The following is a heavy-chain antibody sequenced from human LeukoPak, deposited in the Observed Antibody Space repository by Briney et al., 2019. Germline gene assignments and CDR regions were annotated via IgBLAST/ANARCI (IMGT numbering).Heavy chain of an antibody. CDR1: LLTFTTSR. D-gene: IGHD4-17*01. CDR3: AKGHYYGDHAIDY. Sequence: GGSLGLSRAASLLTFTTSRMNWAPQAPGKGLVWVSADSDSGSDRYYEDSLKGQVTISKDNSKNTLYLQINSLRAEDTAVYYCAKGHYYGDHAIDYWGQGTLVTVSS. CDR2: DSDSGSDR. V-gene: IGHV3-23*01. J-gene: IGHJ4*02.